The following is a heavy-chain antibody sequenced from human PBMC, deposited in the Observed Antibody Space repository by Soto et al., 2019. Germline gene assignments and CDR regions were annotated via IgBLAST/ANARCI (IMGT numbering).Heavy chain of an antibody. J-gene: IGHJ6*02. CDR2: INTHNGNT. Sequence: ASVKVSCKASGYTFTSYYMHWVRQAPGQGLEWLGWINTHNGNTNYAQNLQGRVIMTADTSTSTAYMELRSLRSDDTAIYYCTREGSAPYYYYGMDAWGQGTTVTVAS. V-gene: IGHV1-18*04. CDR3: TREGSAPYYYYGMDA. D-gene: IGHD3-10*01. CDR1: GYTFTSYY.